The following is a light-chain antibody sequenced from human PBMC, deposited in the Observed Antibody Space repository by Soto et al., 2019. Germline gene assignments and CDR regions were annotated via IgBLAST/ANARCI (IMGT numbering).Light chain of an antibody. CDR1: PSDIGTYDL. CDR3: CSYAGNTTFVV. J-gene: IGLJ2*01. Sequence: QSALTQPASMSGSPGQSITISCSGSPSDIGTYDLVSWYRQYPGKAPQVLIYEVSKRPSGVPSRFSGSKSDNTASLTISGLQADDEADYFCCSYAGNTTFVVFGGGTKLTVL. CDR2: EVS. V-gene: IGLV2-23*02.